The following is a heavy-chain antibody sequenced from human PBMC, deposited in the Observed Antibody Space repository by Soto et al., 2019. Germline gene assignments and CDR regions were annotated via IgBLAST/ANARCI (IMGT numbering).Heavy chain of an antibody. CDR1: GGSIGSGGYY. J-gene: IGHJ6*02. CDR2: IYYSGST. CDR3: ASLDFWSGYYTRTYYYGMDV. V-gene: IGHV4-31*03. Sequence: PSETLSLTCTVSGGSIGSGGYYWSWIRQHPGKGLEWIGYIYYSGSTYYNPSLKSRVTISVDTSKNQFSLKLSSVTAADTAVYYCASLDFWSGYYTRTYYYGMDVWGQGTTVTVPS. D-gene: IGHD3-3*01.